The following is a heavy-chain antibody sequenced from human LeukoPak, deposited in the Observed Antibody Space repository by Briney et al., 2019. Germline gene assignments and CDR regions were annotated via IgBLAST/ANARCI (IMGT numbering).Heavy chain of an antibody. D-gene: IGHD3-10*01. V-gene: IGHV3-7*03. J-gene: IGHJ4*02. CDR3: AKFYGSGSYYNVIMYYFDY. Sequence: PGGSLRLSCAASGFTFSSYWMSWVRQAPGKGLEWVANIKQDGSEKYYVDSVKGRFTISRDNAKNSLYLQMNSLRAEDTAVYYCAKFYGSGSYYNVIMYYFDYWGQGTLVTVSS. CDR1: GFTFSSYW. CDR2: IKQDGSEK.